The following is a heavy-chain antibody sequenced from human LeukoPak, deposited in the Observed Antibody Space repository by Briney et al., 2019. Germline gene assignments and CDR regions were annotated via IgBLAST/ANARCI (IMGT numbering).Heavy chain of an antibody. J-gene: IGHJ4*02. D-gene: IGHD3-10*01. Sequence: PSETLSLTCTVSGGSISSGSNYWSWIRQPAGKGLECIGRIYTSGSTNYNPSLKSRVTISVDTSKNQFSLKLSSVTAADTAVYYCAREMVMVRGVEPFDYWGQGTLVTVSS. CDR2: IYTSGST. CDR3: AREMVMVRGVEPFDY. V-gene: IGHV4-61*02. CDR1: GGSISSGSNY.